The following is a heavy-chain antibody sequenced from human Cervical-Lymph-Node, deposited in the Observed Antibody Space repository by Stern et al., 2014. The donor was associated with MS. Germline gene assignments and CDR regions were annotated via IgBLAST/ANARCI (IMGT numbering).Heavy chain of an antibody. CDR2: IYWDDQK. CDR3: AHRTAGPFDY. Sequence: ESGPALVKPTQTLTLTCTFSGFSLSTSGLGVGWIRQPPGEALEWLAYIYWDDQKRYSPSLKSRLTITKDTSINQVVLTLTNVDPVDTATYYCAHRTAGPFDYWGQGTLVTVSS. V-gene: IGHV2-5*02. J-gene: IGHJ4*02. CDR1: GFSLSTSGLG.